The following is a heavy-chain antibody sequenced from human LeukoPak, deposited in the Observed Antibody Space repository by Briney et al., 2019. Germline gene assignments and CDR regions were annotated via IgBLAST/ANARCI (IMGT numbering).Heavy chain of an antibody. J-gene: IGHJ4*02. V-gene: IGHV3-21*04. D-gene: IGHD5-18*01. CDR2: ISSSSSYI. CDR1: GFTFSNAW. CDR3: AKNSLWLTYEDY. Sequence: GGSLRLSCAASGFTFSNAWMNWVRQAPGKGLEWVSSISSSSSYIYYADSVKGRFTISRDNAKNSLYLQMNSLRAEDTAVYYCAKNSLWLTYEDYWGQGTLVTVSS.